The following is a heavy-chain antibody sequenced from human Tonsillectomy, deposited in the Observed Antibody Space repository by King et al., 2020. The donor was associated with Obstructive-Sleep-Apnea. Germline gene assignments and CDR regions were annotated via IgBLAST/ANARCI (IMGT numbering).Heavy chain of an antibody. CDR1: GFTFTNFP. CDR3: AREELISGKVTIGYFRH. J-gene: IGHJ1*01. D-gene: IGHD1-1*01. Sequence: VQLVESGGGVVQPGRSLRLSCAASGFTFTNFPIHWGRQAPGKGLERVALISSDGRKQYYADSVKGRFTISRDPSKNTVYLQMISLRFEDTAVYYCAREELISGKVTIGYFRHWGQGTLVTVSS. CDR2: ISSDGRKQ. V-gene: IGHV3-30*01.